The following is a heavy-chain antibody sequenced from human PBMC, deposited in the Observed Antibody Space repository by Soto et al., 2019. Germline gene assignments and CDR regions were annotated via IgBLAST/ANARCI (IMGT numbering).Heavy chain of an antibody. CDR1: GFTVSSNF. D-gene: IGHD3-10*01. Sequence: EVQLVESGGGLVQPGGSLRLSCVASGFTVSSNFMTWVRQAPGKGLEWVSLLYSGGGTYYADSVKGRFTISRDNSKNTLYLQMNSLRVEDTAVYYCARAKGMYYYPFDPWGQGTLVTVSS. CDR3: ARAKGMYYYPFDP. CDR2: LYSGGGT. V-gene: IGHV3-66*01. J-gene: IGHJ5*02.